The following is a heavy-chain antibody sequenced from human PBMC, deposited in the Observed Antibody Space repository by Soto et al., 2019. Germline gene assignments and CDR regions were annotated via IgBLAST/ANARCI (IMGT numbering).Heavy chain of an antibody. CDR2: IKTKVESYAT. CDR3: TRRYCSGGGCHSDFDY. V-gene: IGHV3-73*01. CDR1: GFTLSSFD. J-gene: IGHJ4*02. Sequence: GGSLRLSCAASGFTLSSFDIHWVRQASGEGLEWVGRIKTKVESYATELAASVKGRFTISRDDPKNTAYLEMNSLKTEDTAVYYCTRRYCSGGGCHSDFDYWGQGALVTVSS. D-gene: IGHD2-15*01.